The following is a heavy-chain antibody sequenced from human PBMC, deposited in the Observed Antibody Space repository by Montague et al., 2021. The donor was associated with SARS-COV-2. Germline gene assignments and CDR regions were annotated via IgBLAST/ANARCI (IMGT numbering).Heavy chain of an antibody. J-gene: IGHJ6*02. CDR2: SGST. V-gene: IGHV4-59*01. D-gene: IGHD3-10*01. Sequence: SGSTNYNPSLKSRVTISVDTSKNQFSLKLSSVTAADTAVYYCAREGSGRGYYYYGRDVWGQGTTVTV. CDR3: AREGSGRGYYYYGRDV.